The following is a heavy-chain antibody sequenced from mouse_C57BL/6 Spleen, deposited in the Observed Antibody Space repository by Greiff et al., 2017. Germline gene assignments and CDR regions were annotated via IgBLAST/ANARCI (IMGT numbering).Heavy chain of an antibody. Sequence: QVQLQQPGAELVRPGSSVKLSCKASGYTFTSYWMHWVKQRPIQGLEWIGNIDPSDSETHYNQKFKDKATLTVDKSSSPAYMQLSSLTSEDSAVYYCASFTTVVAVRYFDVWGTGTTVTVSS. CDR1: GYTFTSYW. V-gene: IGHV1-52*01. CDR2: IDPSDSET. D-gene: IGHD1-1*01. CDR3: ASFTTVVAVRYFDV. J-gene: IGHJ1*03.